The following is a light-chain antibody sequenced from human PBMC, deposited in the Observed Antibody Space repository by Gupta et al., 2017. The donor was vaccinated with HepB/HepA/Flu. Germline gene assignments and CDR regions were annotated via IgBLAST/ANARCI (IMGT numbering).Light chain of an antibody. CDR2: GAS. Sequence: EIVMTQSPATLSVSPGERATLSCRASQSISSDLAWYQQKPGRTPRLLIYGASTRATGIPVRFSGSGSGTDFTLTISSLQSEDFAVYYCQHYKNWPPWTFGQGTKVEIK. J-gene: IGKJ1*01. CDR3: QHYKNWPPWT. CDR1: QSISSD. V-gene: IGKV3-15*01.